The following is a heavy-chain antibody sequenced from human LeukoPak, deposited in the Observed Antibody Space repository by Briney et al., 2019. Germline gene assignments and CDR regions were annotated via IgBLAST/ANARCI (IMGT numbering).Heavy chain of an antibody. CDR2: INPNSGGT. CDR3: ARSSPRLRFLEPGDGPRFDY. D-gene: IGHD3-3*01. Sequence: ASVKVSCKASGYTFTGYYMHWVRQAPGQGLEWMGWINPNSGGTNYAQKFQGRVTMTRDTSISTAYMELSRLRSDDTAVYYCARSSPRLRFLEPGDGPRFDYWGQGTLVTVS. V-gene: IGHV1-2*02. CDR1: GYTFTGYY. J-gene: IGHJ4*02.